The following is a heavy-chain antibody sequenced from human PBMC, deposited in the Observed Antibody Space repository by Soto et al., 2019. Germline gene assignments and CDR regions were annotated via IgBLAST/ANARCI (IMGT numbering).Heavy chain of an antibody. CDR3: ARNYESRAPYYFDY. D-gene: IGHD3-3*01. CDR2: IIPILGIA. V-gene: IGHV1-69*02. CDR1: GGTFSSYT. J-gene: IGHJ4*02. Sequence: QVQLVQSGAEVKKPGSSVKVSCKASGGTFSSYTISWVRQAPGQGLEWMGRIIPILGIANYAQKFQGRVTITADKSTSTAYMELSSLRSEDTAVYYCARNYESRAPYYFDYWGQGTLVTVSS.